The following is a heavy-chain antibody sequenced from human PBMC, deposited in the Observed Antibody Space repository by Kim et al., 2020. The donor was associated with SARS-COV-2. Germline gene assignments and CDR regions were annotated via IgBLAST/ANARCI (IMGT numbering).Heavy chain of an antibody. J-gene: IGHJ6*02. Sequence: SVKVSCKASGGTFSSYAISWVRQAPGQGLEWMGGSIPIFGTANYAQKFQGRVTITADESTSTAYMELSSLRSEDTAVYYCANAFDLGTQWPIYYGMDVWGQGTTVTVSS. V-gene: IGHV1-69*13. CDR1: GGTFSSYA. CDR3: ANAFDLGTQWPIYYGMDV. CDR2: SIPIFGTA. D-gene: IGHD6-19*01.